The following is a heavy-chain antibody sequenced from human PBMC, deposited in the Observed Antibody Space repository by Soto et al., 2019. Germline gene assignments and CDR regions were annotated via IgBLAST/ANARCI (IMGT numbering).Heavy chain of an antibody. CDR1: GGSFGSSA. Sequence: QVQLVQSGADVKKPGSSVKVSCKTSGGSFGSSAISWVRQAPAQGLEWMGEIIPVFDKATYAQNFQGRLTITADERTGTVFMELSSLRSEDTAVYFCARLRRDWGDAFDLWGLGTFVTVSS. D-gene: IGHD3-16*01. J-gene: IGHJ3*01. CDR3: ARLRRDWGDAFDL. CDR2: IIPVFDKA. V-gene: IGHV1-69*01.